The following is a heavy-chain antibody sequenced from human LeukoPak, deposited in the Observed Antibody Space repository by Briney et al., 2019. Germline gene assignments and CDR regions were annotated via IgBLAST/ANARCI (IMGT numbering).Heavy chain of an antibody. J-gene: IGHJ3*02. CDR2: IYSGGST. Sequence: GGSLRLSCAASGFTFNDFAMHWVRQTPGKGLEWVSVIYSGGSTYYADSVKGRFTISRDNSKNTLYLQMNSLRAEDTAVYYCARLTVTKNDAFDIWGQGTMVTVSS. V-gene: IGHV3-53*01. CDR3: ARLTVTKNDAFDI. D-gene: IGHD4-17*01. CDR1: GFTFNDFA.